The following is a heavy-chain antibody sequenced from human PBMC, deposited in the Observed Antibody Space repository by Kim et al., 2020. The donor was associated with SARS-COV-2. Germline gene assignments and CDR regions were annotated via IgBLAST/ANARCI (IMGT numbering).Heavy chain of an antibody. CDR1: GFTFSSYA. V-gene: IGHV3-30*18. Sequence: GGSLRLSCAASGFTFSSYAMHWVRLAPGKGLEWVAVISYDGSNEYYADSVKGRFTISRDNSKNTLYLQMNSLRAEDTAVYYCAKDLGWVYATSETNYYYGMDVWGQGTTVTVSS. CDR3: AKDLGWVYATSETNYYYGMDV. CDR2: ISYDGSNE. D-gene: IGHD2-8*01. J-gene: IGHJ6*02.